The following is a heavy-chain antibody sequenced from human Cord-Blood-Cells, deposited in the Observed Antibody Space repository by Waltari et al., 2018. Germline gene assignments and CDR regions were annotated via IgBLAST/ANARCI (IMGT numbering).Heavy chain of an antibody. J-gene: IGHJ1*01. D-gene: IGHD4-17*01. V-gene: IGHV1-3*01. CDR3: ARGGDYGDYAEYIKH. CDR1: GYTFTSYA. CDR2: INAGNGNT. Sequence: QVQPVQYGAEVQKPGASVKVSCKGSGYTFTSYAMHWVRQAPGQRLEWMGWINAGNGNTKYSQKFQGRVTITRDTSASTAYMELGSLRSEDTAVYYCARGGDYGDYAEYIKHWGQGTLVTVSS.